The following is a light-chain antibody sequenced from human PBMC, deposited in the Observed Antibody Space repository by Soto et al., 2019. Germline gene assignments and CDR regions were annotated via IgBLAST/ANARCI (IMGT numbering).Light chain of an antibody. J-gene: IGKJ2*01. Sequence: EIVMTQSPATLSVSPGERATLSCRASQSVSSNLAWYQQKPGQAPRLLFYGASTRATGLPARFSGSGSGTDFTLTISSLQSEDFAVYYCQQSNNWPYTFGQGTKVEIK. V-gene: IGKV3-15*01. CDR1: QSVSSN. CDR2: GAS. CDR3: QQSNNWPYT.